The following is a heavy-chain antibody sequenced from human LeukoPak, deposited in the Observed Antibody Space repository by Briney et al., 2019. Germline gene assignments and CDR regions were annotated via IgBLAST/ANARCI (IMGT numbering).Heavy chain of an antibody. Sequence: GASVKVSCKASGYTFTGYYMHWVRQAPGQGLEWMGWINPNSGGTNYAQKFHGRVTMTTDTSINTAYMELSRLRSDDTAVYYCARDLPRIAAAGDYWGQGTLVTVSS. CDR2: INPNSGGT. CDR1: GYTFTGYY. CDR3: ARDLPRIAAAGDY. V-gene: IGHV1-2*02. D-gene: IGHD6-13*01. J-gene: IGHJ4*01.